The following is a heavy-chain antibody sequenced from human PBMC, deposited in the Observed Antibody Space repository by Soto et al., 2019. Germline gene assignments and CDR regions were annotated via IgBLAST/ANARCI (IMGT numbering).Heavy chain of an antibody. D-gene: IGHD3-22*01. CDR1: GGSFSGYY. CDR3: ARGRGPITMIVSWFDP. Sequence: SETLSLTCAVYGGSFSGYYWSWIRQPPGKGLEWIGEINHSGSTNYNPSLKSRVTISVDTSKNQFSLKLSSVTAADTAVYYCARGRGPITMIVSWFDPWGPGT. CDR2: INHSGST. V-gene: IGHV4-34*01. J-gene: IGHJ5*02.